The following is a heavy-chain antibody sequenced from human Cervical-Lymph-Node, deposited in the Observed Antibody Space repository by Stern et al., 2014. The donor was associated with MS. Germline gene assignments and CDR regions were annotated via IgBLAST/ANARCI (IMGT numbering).Heavy chain of an antibody. CDR1: GYQFTTYG. CDR3: VRTDPWQWLDN. V-gene: IGHV1-18*01. D-gene: IGHD6-19*01. J-gene: IGHJ4*02. CDR2: INTYSGNT. Sequence: VQLEESGAEVKKSGASVKVSCEASGYQFTTYGISWVRQAPGQGLDWMGWINTYSGNTKYAQKFQGRVTITTDTSTSTAYMELRSLRSDDTAVYYCVRTDPWQWLDNWGQGTLVTVSS.